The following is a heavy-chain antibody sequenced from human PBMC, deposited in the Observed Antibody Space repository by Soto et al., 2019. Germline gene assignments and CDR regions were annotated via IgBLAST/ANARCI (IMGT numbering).Heavy chain of an antibody. J-gene: IGHJ4*02. CDR2: ISGYNGNT. CDR3: ARGPGLYSGSYYLDY. CDR1: GYTFISYS. Sequence: QVQLVQSGAEVEKPGASVKVSCKASGYTFISYSITWVRQAPGQGLEWMGWISGYNGNTKYAQSIQGRATMTTDTSTTTAYMELWSLRSDDTAVYYCARGPGLYSGSYYLDYWGQGTLVTVSS. V-gene: IGHV1-18*01. D-gene: IGHD1-26*01.